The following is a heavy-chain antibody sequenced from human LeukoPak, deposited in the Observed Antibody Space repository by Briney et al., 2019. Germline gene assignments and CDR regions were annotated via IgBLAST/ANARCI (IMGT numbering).Heavy chain of an antibody. CDR2: IYYTGSA. J-gene: IGHJ4*02. V-gene: IGHV4-59*08. Sequence: SETLSLTCTVSGGSISGYYWSWIRQPPGKGLEWIAYIYYTGSANFNPSLKSRVTISVDTAKNQFSLKLSSVTAADTAVYYCASHRDYGTGWYGFDYWGQGTLVTVSS. CDR1: GGSISGYY. D-gene: IGHD6-19*01. CDR3: ASHRDYGTGWYGFDY.